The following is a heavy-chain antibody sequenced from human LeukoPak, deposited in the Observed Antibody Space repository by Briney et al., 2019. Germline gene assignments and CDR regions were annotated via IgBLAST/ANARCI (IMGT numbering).Heavy chain of an antibody. CDR1: GYTFTSYY. V-gene: IGHV1-69*13. CDR2: IIPMFGTS. Sequence: VASVKVSCKASGYTFTSYYMHWVRQAPGQGLEWMGGIIPMFGTSDHAQKFQGRVTITADESTSTAYMELTSLRSEDTAVYYCARGVVAVQDAFHIWGQGTMVTVSS. CDR3: ARGVVAVQDAFHI. J-gene: IGHJ3*02. D-gene: IGHD3-22*01.